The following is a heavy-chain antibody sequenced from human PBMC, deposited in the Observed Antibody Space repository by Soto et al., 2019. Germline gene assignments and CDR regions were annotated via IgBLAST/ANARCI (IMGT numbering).Heavy chain of an antibody. CDR3: AKRRGAGGHFDY. CDR1: GFTFSSYA. V-gene: IGHV3-23*01. J-gene: IGHJ4*02. Sequence: DVQLLESGGCLVQPEGSLRLSCAASGFTFSSYAMGWVRQGPGKGLEWVAVVSIGGSTHYADSVRGRFTISSDNSKNPLSLPMNSLTAEDTAVYFCAKRRGAGGHFDYWGQGDLVTVSS. CDR2: VSIGGST. D-gene: IGHD2-15*01.